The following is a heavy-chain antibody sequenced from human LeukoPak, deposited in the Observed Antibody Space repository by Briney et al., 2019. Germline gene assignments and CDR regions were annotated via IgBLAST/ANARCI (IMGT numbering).Heavy chain of an antibody. J-gene: IGHJ4*02. CDR3: ATGQYLYGSEH. V-gene: IGHV4-59*01. CDR1: AASITYFL. Sequence: PSETLSLTCTFPAASITYFLWSWIQQPPGRGLEWIGYVFHTGSTNYNPSLKSRVTISLDTSNNHFSLKLTSLSAADTAVYYCATGQYLYGSEHWGPGKLVTVSS. D-gene: IGHD3-10*01. CDR2: VFHTGST.